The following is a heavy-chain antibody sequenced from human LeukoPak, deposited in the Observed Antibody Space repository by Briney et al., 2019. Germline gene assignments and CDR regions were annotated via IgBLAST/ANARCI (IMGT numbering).Heavy chain of an antibody. CDR2: INHSGST. CDR1: GGSFSGYY. CDR3: ARSVRGVILGPPYYYYYGMDV. Sequence: PSETLSLTCAVYGGSFSGYYWSWIRQPPGKGLEWIGEINHSGSTNYNPSLKSRVTISVDTSKNQFSLKLSSVTAADTAVYYCARSVRGVILGPPYYYYYGMDVWGQGTTVTVSS. V-gene: IGHV4-34*01. J-gene: IGHJ6*02. D-gene: IGHD3-10*02.